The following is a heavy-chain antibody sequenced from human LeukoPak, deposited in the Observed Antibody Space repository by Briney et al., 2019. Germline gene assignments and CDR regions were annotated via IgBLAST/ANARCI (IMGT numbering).Heavy chain of an antibody. D-gene: IGHD4-17*01. CDR2: ISAYNGNT. Sequence: ASVKVSCKASGYTFTSYGISWVRQAAGQGLEWMGWISAYNGNTNYAQKLQGRVTMTTDTSTSTAYMELRSLRSDDTAVYYCARTTTVTTPSDYWGQGTLVTVSS. V-gene: IGHV1-18*01. CDR3: ARTTTVTTPSDY. CDR1: GYTFTSYG. J-gene: IGHJ4*02.